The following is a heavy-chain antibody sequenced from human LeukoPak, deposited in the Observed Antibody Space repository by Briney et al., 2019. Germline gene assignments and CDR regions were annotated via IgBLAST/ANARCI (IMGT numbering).Heavy chain of an antibody. Sequence: PGRSLRLSCAASGFTFDDYAMHWVRQAPGKGLEWVSGISWNSGSIGYADSVKGRFTISRDNAKNSLYLQMNSLRAEDTALYYCAKSFGSSWHNWFDPWGQGTLVTVSS. J-gene: IGHJ5*02. D-gene: IGHD6-13*01. CDR2: ISWNSGSI. CDR1: GFTFDDYA. CDR3: AKSFGSSWHNWFDP. V-gene: IGHV3-9*01.